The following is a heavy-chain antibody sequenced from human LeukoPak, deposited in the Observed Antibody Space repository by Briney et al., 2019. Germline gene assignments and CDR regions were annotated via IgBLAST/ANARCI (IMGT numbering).Heavy chain of an antibody. D-gene: IGHD1-26*01. V-gene: IGHV4-59*01. Sequence: SETLSLACTVSGGSINSDYWSWIRQPPGKGLECIGYISYTGSTNYNPSLKSRVTISVDTSKNHVSLQLSSVTAVDTAVYYCARGRVGSLPDYWGQGTLVTVSS. CDR3: ARGRVGSLPDY. CDR2: ISYTGST. J-gene: IGHJ4*02. CDR1: GGSINSDY.